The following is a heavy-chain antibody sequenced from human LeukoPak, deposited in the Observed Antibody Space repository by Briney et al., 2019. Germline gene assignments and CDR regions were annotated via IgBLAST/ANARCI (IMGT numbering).Heavy chain of an antibody. D-gene: IGHD2-21*01. Sequence: ASETLSLTCAVSGGSISSSNWWSWVRQPPGKGLEWIGEIYHSGSTNYNPSLKSRVTISVDKSKNQFSLKLSSVTAADTAVYYCARAFCVGECFVLHIFFDSWGQGTLVTVSS. CDR2: IYHSGST. V-gene: IGHV4-4*02. CDR3: ARAFCVGECFVLHIFFDS. CDR1: GGSISSSNW. J-gene: IGHJ4*02.